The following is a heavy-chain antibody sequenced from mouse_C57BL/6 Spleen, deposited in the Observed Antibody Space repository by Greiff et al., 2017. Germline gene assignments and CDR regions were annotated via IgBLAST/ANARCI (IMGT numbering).Heavy chain of an antibody. D-gene: IGHD2-4*01. CDR1: GYAFSSYW. Sequence: QVQLQQSGAELVKPGASVKISCKASGYAFSSYWMNWVKQRPGQGLEWIGQIYPGDGDTNYNGKFKGKATLTADKSSSTAYMQLSSLTSEDSAVYFCARSEDYPYAMDYWGQGTSVTVSS. CDR2: IYPGDGDT. CDR3: ARSEDYPYAMDY. J-gene: IGHJ4*01. V-gene: IGHV1-80*01.